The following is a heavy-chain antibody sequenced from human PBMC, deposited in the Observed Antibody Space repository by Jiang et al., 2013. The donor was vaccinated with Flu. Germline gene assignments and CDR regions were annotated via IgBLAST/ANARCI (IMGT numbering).Heavy chain of an antibody. D-gene: IGHD3-3*01. J-gene: IGHJ4*02. CDR2: MRNDGSEK. V-gene: IGHV3-30*02. CDR3: AKETYAFWSGYSNPAY. Sequence: PGGSLRLSCAGSGFTFSSYGMHWVRQAPGKGLEWVAYMRNDGSEKYYQDSVKGRFTISRDNSKNTLYLQMNNLRPEDTALYYCAKETYAFWSGYSNPAYWGQGTLVTVSS. CDR1: GFTFSSYG.